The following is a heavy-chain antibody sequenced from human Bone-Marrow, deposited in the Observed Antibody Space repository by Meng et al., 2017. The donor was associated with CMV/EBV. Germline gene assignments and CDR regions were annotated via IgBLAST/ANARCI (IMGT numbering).Heavy chain of an antibody. CDR1: GYSFTKYW. CDR2: IYPGDSDT. CDR3: ARAGVGGAFDI. J-gene: IGHJ3*02. Sequence: GGSLRLSCKGSGYSFTKYWIGWVRQMPVKGMEWMGIIYPGDSDTRYSPSFQGQVTISADKSISTAYLQWSGLKASDSAMYYCARAGVGGAFDIWGQGTTVTVSS. V-gene: IGHV5-51*01. D-gene: IGHD7-27*01.